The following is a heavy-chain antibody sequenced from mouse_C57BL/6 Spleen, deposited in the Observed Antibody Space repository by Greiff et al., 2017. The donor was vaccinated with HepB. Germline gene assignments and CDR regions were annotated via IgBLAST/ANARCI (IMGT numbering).Heavy chain of an antibody. Sequence: EVQLVESGGGLVKPGGSLKLSCAASGFTFSDYGMHWVRQAPEKGLEWVAYISSGSSTIYYADTVKGRFTISRDNAKNTLFLQMTSLRSEDTAMYYCARDYSNWGYYFDYWGQGTTLTVSS. CDR1: GFTFSDYG. CDR2: ISSGSSTI. D-gene: IGHD2-5*01. CDR3: ARDYSNWGYYFDY. J-gene: IGHJ2*01. V-gene: IGHV5-17*01.